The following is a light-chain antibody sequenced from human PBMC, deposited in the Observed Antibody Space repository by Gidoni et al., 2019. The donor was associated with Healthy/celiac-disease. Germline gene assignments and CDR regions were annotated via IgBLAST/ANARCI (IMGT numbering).Light chain of an antibody. V-gene: IGKV1-13*02. J-gene: IGKJ4*01. CDR2: DAS. CDR1: QGISSA. Sequence: AIQLTQSQSSLSASVGDRVTITCRASQGISSALAWYQQKPGKAPKLLIYDASSLESGVPSRFSGSGSGTDFTLTISSLQPEDFATYYCQQFNSYPPLTFGGGTKVEIK. CDR3: QQFNSYPPLT.